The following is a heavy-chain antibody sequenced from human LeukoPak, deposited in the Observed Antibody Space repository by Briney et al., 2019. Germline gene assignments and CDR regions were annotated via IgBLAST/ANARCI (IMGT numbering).Heavy chain of an antibody. CDR2: IPCKTGGGTT. V-gene: IGHV3-15*01. J-gene: IGHJ4*02. CDR1: GFTLKNAW. Sequence: GRSLRLSCAASGFTLKNAWVSWVRQAPGKGLEWVGRIPCKTGGGTTDYAAHVKGRFTISRDDSKNMLYLQMNSLETEDTAMYHCNSVVWFGELRTDSWGQGTLVTVSS. D-gene: IGHD3-10*01. CDR3: NSVVWFGELRTDS.